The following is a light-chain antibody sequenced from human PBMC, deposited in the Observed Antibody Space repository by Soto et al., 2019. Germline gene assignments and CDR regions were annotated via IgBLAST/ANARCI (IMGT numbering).Light chain of an antibody. CDR3: QQYGSSPWT. J-gene: IGKJ1*01. V-gene: IGKV3-20*01. CDR1: QSVSSSY. Sequence: EIVLTQSPGTLSLSPGERATLSCRASQSVSSSYLAWYQQKPGQAPRPLIYGASSRAIGIPDRFSGSGSGTDFTLTISRLEPEDFAVYYCQQYGSSPWTFCQGTKLDIK. CDR2: GAS.